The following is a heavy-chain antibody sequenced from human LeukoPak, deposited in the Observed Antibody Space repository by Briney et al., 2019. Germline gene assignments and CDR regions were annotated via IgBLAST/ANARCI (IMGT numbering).Heavy chain of an antibody. CDR3: ARAYSSGWYPY. V-gene: IGHV4-31*03. CDR1: GGSISSGGYY. Sequence: SETLSLTCTVSGGSISSGGYYWSWIRQHPGKGLERIGYIYYSGSTYYNPSLKSRVTISVDTSKNQFSLKLSSVTAADTAVYYCARAYSSGWYPYWGQGTLVTVSS. CDR2: IYYSGST. D-gene: IGHD6-19*01. J-gene: IGHJ4*02.